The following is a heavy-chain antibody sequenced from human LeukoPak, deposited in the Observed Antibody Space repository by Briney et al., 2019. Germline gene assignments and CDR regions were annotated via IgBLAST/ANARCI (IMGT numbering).Heavy chain of an antibody. Sequence: GRSLRLSCAASGFTFGSYAMHWVRQAPGKGLEWVAVISYDGSNKYYADSVKGRFTISRDNSKNTLYLQMNSLRAEDTAVYYCARDSSIAVAGPGWFDPWGQGTLVTVSS. CDR1: GFTFGSYA. CDR2: ISYDGSNK. CDR3: ARDSSIAVAGPGWFDP. D-gene: IGHD6-19*01. V-gene: IGHV3-30-3*01. J-gene: IGHJ5*02.